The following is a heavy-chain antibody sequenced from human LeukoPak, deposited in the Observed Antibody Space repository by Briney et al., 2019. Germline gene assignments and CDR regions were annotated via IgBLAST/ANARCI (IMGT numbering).Heavy chain of an antibody. V-gene: IGHV4-34*01. CDR2: LYLSGGT. J-gene: IGHJ5*02. CDR3: AGVGEGRGIYYYGSGSYFDWFDP. D-gene: IGHD3-10*01. Sequence: SETLSLTCAVYGGSFSGYYGSLSRQSPRQRLEWMGDLYLSGGTNYNPSLKSRVTISVDTSKNQFSLKLSSVTAADTAVYYCAGVGEGRGIYYYGSGSYFDWFDPWGQGTLVTVSS. CDR1: GGSFSGYY.